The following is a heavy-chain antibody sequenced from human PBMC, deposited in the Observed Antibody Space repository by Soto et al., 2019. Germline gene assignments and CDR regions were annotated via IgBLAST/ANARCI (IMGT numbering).Heavy chain of an antibody. CDR2: ISGGGDTT. CDR3: GRKSQGSVTVTGNWYFDL. J-gene: IGHJ2*01. D-gene: IGHD4-17*01. CDR1: GFTFGGYA. V-gene: IGHV3-23*01. Sequence: EVQLLESGGGLLQPGGSLILSCAASGFTFGGYAMNWVRQAPGKGLEWVSGISGGGDTTFYTDSVRGRFTISRDNSGNTLYLQMNSLRAEDTAVYFCGRKSQGSVTVTGNWYFDLWGRGTLVTVSS.